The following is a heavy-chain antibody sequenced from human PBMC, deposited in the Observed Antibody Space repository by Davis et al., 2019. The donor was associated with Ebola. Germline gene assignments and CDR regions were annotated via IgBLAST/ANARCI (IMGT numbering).Heavy chain of an antibody. Sequence: GESLKISCQGSGYSFTNYWISWVRQMPGKGLEWMGRIDPSDSYTDYSPSFQGHVTISADKSISTAYLQWSSLKASDTAMYYCARRSWGSSWYVFDYWGQGTLVTVSS. V-gene: IGHV5-10-1*01. CDR3: ARRSWGSSWYVFDY. CDR2: IDPSDSYT. J-gene: IGHJ4*02. D-gene: IGHD6-13*01. CDR1: GYSFTNYW.